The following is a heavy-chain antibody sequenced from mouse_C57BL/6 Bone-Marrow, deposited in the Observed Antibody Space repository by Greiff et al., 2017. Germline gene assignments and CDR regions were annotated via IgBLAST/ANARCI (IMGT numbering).Heavy chain of an antibody. V-gene: IGHV1-19*01. D-gene: IGHD1-1*01. J-gene: IGHJ2*01. CDR1: GYTFTDYY. CDR3: AMGVYYYGSRYYVDY. CDR2: INPYNGGT. Sequence: EVKLQESGPVLVKPGASVKMSCKASGYTFTDYYMNWVKQSHGKSLEWIGVINPYNGGTSYNQQFKGKATLTVDKYSSPAYMELNSLTSEDSAVYYCAMGVYYYGSRYYVDYWGQGTTLTVSS.